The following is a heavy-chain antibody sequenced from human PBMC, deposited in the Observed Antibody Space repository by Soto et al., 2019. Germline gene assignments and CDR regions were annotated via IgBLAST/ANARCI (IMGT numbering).Heavy chain of an antibody. CDR3: ARLEFDSSSPYYYYYMDV. Sequence: SETLSLTCTVSGGSISSSSYYWGWIRQPPGKGLEWIGSIYYSGSTYYNPSLKSRVTISVDTSKNQFSLKLSSVTAADTAVYYCARLEFDSSSPYYYYYMDVWGKGTTVTVSS. CDR1: GGSISSSSYY. J-gene: IGHJ6*03. V-gene: IGHV4-39*01. D-gene: IGHD6-6*01. CDR2: IYYSGST.